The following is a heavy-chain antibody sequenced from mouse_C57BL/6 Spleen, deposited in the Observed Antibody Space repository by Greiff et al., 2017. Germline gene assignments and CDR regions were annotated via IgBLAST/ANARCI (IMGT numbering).Heavy chain of an antibody. CDR1: GYTFTSYW. CDR3: AMDGYEKGFDY. D-gene: IGHD2-2*01. J-gene: IGHJ2*01. V-gene: IGHV1-64*01. CDR2: IHPNSGST. Sequence: QVQLQQPGAELVKPGASVKLSCKASGYTFTSYWMHWVKQRPGQGLEWIGMIHPNSGSTNYNEKFKSKATLTVDKTSSTAYMQLSSLTSEDSAVYYCAMDGYEKGFDYWGQGTTLTVSS.